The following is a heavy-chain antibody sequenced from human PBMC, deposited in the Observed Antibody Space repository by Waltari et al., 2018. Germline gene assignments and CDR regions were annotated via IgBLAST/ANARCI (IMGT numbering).Heavy chain of an antibody. Sequence: EVQLVESGGGLIQPGGSLRLSCAASGFTVSSNYMSWVRQAPGKGLEWVSVIYSGGSTYYADSVKGRFTISRDNSKNTLYLQMNSLRAEDTAVYYCARVVYYDFWSAYGGWFDPWGQGTLVTVSS. CDR1: GFTVSSNY. CDR2: IYSGGST. J-gene: IGHJ5*02. D-gene: IGHD3-3*01. CDR3: ARVVYYDFWSAYGGWFDP. V-gene: IGHV3-53*01.